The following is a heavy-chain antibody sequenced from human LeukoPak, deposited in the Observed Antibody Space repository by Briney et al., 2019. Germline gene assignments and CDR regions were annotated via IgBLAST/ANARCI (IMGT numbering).Heavy chain of an antibody. CDR3: ARDTSFNYGAHAMDV. CDR2: ISGSGVNT. CDR1: GFTFDNYA. J-gene: IGHJ6*02. D-gene: IGHD4/OR15-4a*01. V-gene: IGHV3-23*01. Sequence: QSGGSLRLSCAASGFTFDNYAMTWVRQAPGKGLEWVLGISGSGVNTYYADSVKGRFTISRDNSKNTLYLQLNSLRGEDTAIYYCARDTSFNYGAHAMDVWGQGTTVTVSS.